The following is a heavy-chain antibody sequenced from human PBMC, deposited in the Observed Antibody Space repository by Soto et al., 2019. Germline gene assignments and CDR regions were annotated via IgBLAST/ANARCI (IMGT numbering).Heavy chain of an antibody. V-gene: IGHV4-59*04. J-gene: IGHJ5*02. D-gene: IGHD2-2*01. CDR2: ISYSGTS. Sequence: ETLSLTCTVSGGSISSYYWSWIRQPPGKGLEWIGSISYSGTSSYNPSLKSRVTMSVDTSKKQLSLRLSSVIAADTAVYYCARLHCNSPNCVPLDPWGQGTLVTVSS. CDR3: ARLHCNSPNCVPLDP. CDR1: GGSISSYY.